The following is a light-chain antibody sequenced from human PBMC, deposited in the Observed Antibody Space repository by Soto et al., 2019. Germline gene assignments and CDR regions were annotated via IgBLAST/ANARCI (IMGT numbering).Light chain of an antibody. CDR2: GVT. Sequence: QSALTQPASVSGSPGQSITISCTGTSSDVGGYNYVSWYQQHPGKAPQLIIYGVTNRPSGVSSRFSGSKSGNTASLTISGLQAEDEADYYCSSYVSSSTLVFGGGTKLTVL. J-gene: IGLJ3*02. V-gene: IGLV2-14*01. CDR3: SSYVSSSTLV. CDR1: SSDVGGYNY.